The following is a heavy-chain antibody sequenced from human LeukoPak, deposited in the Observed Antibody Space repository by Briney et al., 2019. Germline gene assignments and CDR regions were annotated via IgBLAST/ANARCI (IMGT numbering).Heavy chain of an antibody. V-gene: IGHV4-59*12. J-gene: IGHJ5*02. CDR1: GGSISSYY. Sequence: SETLSLTCTVSGGSISSYYWSWIRQPPGKGLEWIGSIYYGGTTYYNPSLKSRVTISVDTSKNQFSLKLSSVTAADTAVYYCARGPMVRGPQLRDSFDPWGQGTLVTVSS. CDR2: IYYGGTT. CDR3: ARGPMVRGPQLRDSFDP. D-gene: IGHD3-10*01.